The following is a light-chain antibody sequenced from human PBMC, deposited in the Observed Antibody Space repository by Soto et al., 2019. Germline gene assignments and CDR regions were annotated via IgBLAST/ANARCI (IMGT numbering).Light chain of an antibody. CDR1: SSDVGLYDY. V-gene: IGLV2-14*01. J-gene: IGLJ1*01. CDR3: SSYKSDSSYV. Sequence: QSVLTQPASVSGSPGQSITISCTGTSSDVGLYDYVSWYQQHPGKAPQLMIYAVSNRPSGVSNRFSASKSGNTASLFISGPQAEDEADYYCSSYKSDSSYVFGSGTKVTVL. CDR2: AVS.